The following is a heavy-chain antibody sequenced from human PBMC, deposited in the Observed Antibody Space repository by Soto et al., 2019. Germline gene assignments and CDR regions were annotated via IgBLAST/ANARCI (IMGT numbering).Heavy chain of an antibody. D-gene: IGHD1-26*01. CDR3: TRPPSGSYGDDSDY. V-gene: IGHV3-73*02. J-gene: IGHJ4*02. CDR2: IRDKANHYAT. CDR1: GSSFSDSA. Sequence: EVQLVESGGGWVQPGGSLKLSCSGSGSSFSDSAIHWVRQASGQGLEWVGRIRDKANHYATAYDVSVRGRFTISRDDSENTAYLQMNSLKTEDTAVYYCTRPPSGSYGDDSDYWGQGTLVTVSS.